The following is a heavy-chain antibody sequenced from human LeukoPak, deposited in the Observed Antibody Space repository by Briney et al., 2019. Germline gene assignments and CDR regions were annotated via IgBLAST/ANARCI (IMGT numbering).Heavy chain of an antibody. J-gene: IGHJ4*02. D-gene: IGHD2-2*01. CDR1: GFTFSSYA. Sequence: GGSLRLSCAASGFTFSSYAMSWVRQAPGKGLEWASAISGSGGSTYYADSVKGRFTISRDNSKNTLYLQMNSLRAEDTAVYYCAKDPLWVVVVPAAPDFDYWGQGTLVTVSS. CDR2: ISGSGGST. CDR3: AKDPLWVVVVPAAPDFDY. V-gene: IGHV3-23*01.